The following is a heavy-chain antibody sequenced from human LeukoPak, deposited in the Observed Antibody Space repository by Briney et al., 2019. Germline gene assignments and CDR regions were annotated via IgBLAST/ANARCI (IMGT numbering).Heavy chain of an antibody. D-gene: IGHD1-26*01. CDR3: ARHEYSGSYYGLSWFDP. J-gene: IGHJ5*02. CDR1: GYSISSGYY. V-gene: IGHV4-38-2*01. CDR2: IYHSGST. Sequence: NPSETLSLTCAVSGYSISSGYYWGWIRQPPGKGLEWIGSIYHSGSTYYNPSLKSRVTISVDTSKNQLSLKLSSLTAADTAVYYCARHEYSGSYYGLSWFDPWGQGTLVTVSS.